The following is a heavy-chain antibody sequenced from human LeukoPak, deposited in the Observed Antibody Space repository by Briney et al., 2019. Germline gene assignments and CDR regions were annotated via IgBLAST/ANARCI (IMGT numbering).Heavy chain of an antibody. CDR1: GGSVSSGSYY. J-gene: IGHJ4*02. CDR2: IYYSGST. Sequence: PSGTLSLTCTVSGGSVSSGSYYWSWIRQPPGKGLEWIGYIYYSGSTNYNPSLKSRVTISVDTSKNQFSLKLSSVTAADTAVYYCAATHSSGADFDYWGQGTLVTVSS. V-gene: IGHV4-61*01. D-gene: IGHD3-22*01. CDR3: AATHSSGADFDY.